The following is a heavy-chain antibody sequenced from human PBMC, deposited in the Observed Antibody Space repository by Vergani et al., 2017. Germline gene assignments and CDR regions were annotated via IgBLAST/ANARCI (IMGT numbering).Heavy chain of an antibody. CDR2: TSWNSNSI. Sequence: EVQLLESGGGLVQPGGSLRLSCAAPGFTFSSYAMSWVRQAPGKGLEWVSGTSWNSNSIGYADSVKGRFTISRDNAKNSLYLQMNSLRAEDTALYYCAKDLGTSSGGGWFDPWGQGTLVTVSS. CDR1: GFTFSSYA. CDR3: AKDLGTSSGGGWFDP. D-gene: IGHD6-6*01. J-gene: IGHJ5*02. V-gene: IGHV3-9*01.